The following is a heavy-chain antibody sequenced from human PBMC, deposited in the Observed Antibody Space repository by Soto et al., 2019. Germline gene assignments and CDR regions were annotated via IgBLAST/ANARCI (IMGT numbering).Heavy chain of an antibody. J-gene: IGHJ4*02. V-gene: IGHV3-11*05. CDR1: GFTFSDYY. CDR3: ARYRNGWAQGADY. D-gene: IGHD6-19*01. Sequence: QVQLVESGGGLVKPGGSLRLSCAASGFTFSDYYMTWIRQAPGKGLEWVSYISTTSSYTNYADSVRGRFTISRDNAKNSPYLQINSLRAEDTAVYYCARYRNGWAQGADYWGQGTLVTVSS. CDR2: ISTTSSYT.